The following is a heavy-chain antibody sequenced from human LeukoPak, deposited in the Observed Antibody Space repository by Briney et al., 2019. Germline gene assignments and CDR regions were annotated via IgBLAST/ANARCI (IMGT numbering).Heavy chain of an antibody. J-gene: IGHJ6*03. D-gene: IGHD5-12*01. CDR1: GGTFSSYA. CDR2: ISAYNGNT. Sequence: ASVKVSCKASGGTFSSYAISWVRQAPGQGLEWMGWISAYNGNTNYAQKLQGRVTMTTDTSTSTAYMELRSLRSDDTAVYYCARVWLRIGDYYMDVWGKGTTVTISS. V-gene: IGHV1-18*01. CDR3: ARVWLRIGDYYMDV.